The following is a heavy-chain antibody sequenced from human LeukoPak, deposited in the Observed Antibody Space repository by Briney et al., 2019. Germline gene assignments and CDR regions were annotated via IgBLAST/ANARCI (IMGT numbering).Heavy chain of an antibody. Sequence: GASVKVSCKASGYTFTSYYMHWVRQAPGQGLEWMGIINPSGGSTSYAQKFQGRVTMTRDMSTSTVYMELSSLRSEDTAVYYCARDLRRDTSGWNSQAVLDYWGQGTLVTVSS. V-gene: IGHV1-46*01. CDR3: ARDLRRDTSGWNSQAVLDY. CDR2: INPSGGST. CDR1: GYTFTSYY. J-gene: IGHJ4*02. D-gene: IGHD6-19*01.